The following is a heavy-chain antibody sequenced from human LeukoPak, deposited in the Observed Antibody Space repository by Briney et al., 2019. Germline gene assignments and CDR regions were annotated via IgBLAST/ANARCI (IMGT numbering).Heavy chain of an antibody. CDR1: GFTFSSYS. CDR3: ARGMGMAVAERFYYDY. J-gene: IGHJ4*02. V-gene: IGHV3-21*01. Sequence: GSLRLSCAASGFTFSSYSMNWVRQAPGKGLEWVSSISSSSSYIYYADSVKGRFTISRDNTKNSLSLQMNSLRPEDTAVYYCARGMGMAVAERFYYDYWGQGTLVTVSS. CDR2: ISSSSSYI. D-gene: IGHD6-19*01.